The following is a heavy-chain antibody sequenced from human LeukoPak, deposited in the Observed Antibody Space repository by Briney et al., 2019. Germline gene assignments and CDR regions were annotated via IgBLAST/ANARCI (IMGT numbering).Heavy chain of an antibody. CDR2: IYYSGST. J-gene: IGHJ3*02. D-gene: IGHD1-26*01. V-gene: IGHV4-59*01. CDR3: ALTKALKYSGSYLRDAFDI. CDR1: GVSISSYY. Sequence: SETLSLTCTVSGVSISSYYWSWIRQPPGKGLEWIGYIYYSGSTNYNPSLKSRVTISVDTSKNQFSLKLSSVTAADTAVYYCALTKALKYSGSYLRDAFDIWGQGTMVTVSS.